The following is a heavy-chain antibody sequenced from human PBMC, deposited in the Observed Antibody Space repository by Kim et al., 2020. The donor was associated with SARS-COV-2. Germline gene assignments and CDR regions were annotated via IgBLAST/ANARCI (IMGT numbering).Heavy chain of an antibody. Sequence: SETLSLTCTVSGGSISSGGYYWSWIRQHPGKGLEWIGYIYYSGSTYYNPSLKSRVTISVDTSKNQFSLKLSSVTAADTAVYYCARMDYVWGSYRTFDYWGQGTLVTVSS. CDR1: GGSISSGGYY. CDR2: IYYSGST. J-gene: IGHJ4*02. CDR3: ARMDYVWGSYRTFDY. V-gene: IGHV4-31*03. D-gene: IGHD3-16*02.